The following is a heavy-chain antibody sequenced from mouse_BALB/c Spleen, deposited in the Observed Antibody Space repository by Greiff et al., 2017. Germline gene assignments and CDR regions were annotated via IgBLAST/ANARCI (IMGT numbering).Heavy chain of an antibody. CDR1: GYTFTSYW. J-gene: IGHJ4*01. Sequence: VKLVESGAELAKPGASVKMSCKASGYTFTSYWMHWVKQRPGQGLEWIGYINPSTGYTEYNQKFKDKATLTADKSSSTAYMQLSSLTSEDSAVYYCAREYGNYVNYYAMDYGGQGTSVTVSS. D-gene: IGHD2-10*02. CDR2: INPSTGYT. V-gene: IGHV1-7*01. CDR3: AREYGNYVNYYAMDY.